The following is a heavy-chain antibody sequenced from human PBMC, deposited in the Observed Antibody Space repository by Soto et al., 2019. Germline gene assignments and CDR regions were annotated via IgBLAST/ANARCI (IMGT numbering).Heavy chain of an antibody. J-gene: IGHJ4*02. CDR1: GFTFSSYA. Sequence: EVQLLESGGGLVQPGGSLRLSCAASGFTFSSYAMSWVRQAPGKGLEWVSAISGSGGSTYYADSVKGRFTISRDNSTNTLYLQMNSLRAEDTAVYYCAKDGNIVVVVAAFDYWGQGTLVTVSS. V-gene: IGHV3-23*01. CDR2: ISGSGGST. D-gene: IGHD2-15*01. CDR3: AKDGNIVVVVAAFDY.